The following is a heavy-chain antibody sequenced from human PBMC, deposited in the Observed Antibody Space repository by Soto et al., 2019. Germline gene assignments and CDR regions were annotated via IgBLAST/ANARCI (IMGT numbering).Heavy chain of an antibody. V-gene: IGHV3-30*18. Sequence: SCAASGFRFSTYGMHWVRQAPGKGLEWVAIISYGGSDKYYADSVKGRFTISRDNSKNTLYLQMNSLRPDDTAVYYCAKDRGFGELLGVTYYFDYWGPGTLVTVSS. J-gene: IGHJ4*02. CDR2: ISYGGSDK. CDR1: GFRFSTYG. CDR3: AKDRGFGELLGVTYYFDY. D-gene: IGHD3-10*01.